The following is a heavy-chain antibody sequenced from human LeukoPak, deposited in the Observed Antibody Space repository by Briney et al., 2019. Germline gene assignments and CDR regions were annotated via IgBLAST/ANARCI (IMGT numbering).Heavy chain of an antibody. CDR2: IYTSGST. D-gene: IGHD6-13*01. CDR3: ARWGKEQQLARAWFDP. J-gene: IGHJ5*02. V-gene: IGHV4-4*07. CDR1: GGSISSYY. Sequence: PSETLSLTCTVSGGSISSYYWSWIRQPAGKGLEWIGRIYTSGSTNYNPSLKSRVTMSVDTSKNQFSLKLSSVTAADTAVYYCARWGKEQQLARAWFDPWGQGTLVTVSS.